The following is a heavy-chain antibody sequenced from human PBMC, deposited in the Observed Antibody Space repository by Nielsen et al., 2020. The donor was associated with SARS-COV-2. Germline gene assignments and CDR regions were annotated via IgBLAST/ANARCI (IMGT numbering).Heavy chain of an antibody. D-gene: IGHD3-22*01. CDR3: AKDFPVYDSSGYDAFDI. CDR2: SYSGGRRT. Sequence: GESLKISCAASGFTLSSSAMSWVRQAPGKGLEWVSVSYSGGRRTYYADSVKGRFTISGDNSKNTLFLQMNSLRAEDTAVYFCAKDFPVYDSSGYDAFDIWGQGTKVTVSS. CDR1: GFTLSSSA. V-gene: IGHV3-23*03. J-gene: IGHJ3*02.